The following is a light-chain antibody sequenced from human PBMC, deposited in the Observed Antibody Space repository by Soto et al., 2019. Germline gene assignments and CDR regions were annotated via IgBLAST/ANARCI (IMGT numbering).Light chain of an antibody. Sequence: EIVLTQSPATLSLSPGERATLSCRASQSVSGYLAWYQQKPGQAPRLLIYDGSHRAAGIPSRFSGSGSGTDFTLTISGLEPEDFAVYYCQQYNNWPPWTFGQGTQVEIE. CDR2: DGS. V-gene: IGKV3-11*01. CDR3: QQYNNWPPWT. J-gene: IGKJ1*01. CDR1: QSVSGY.